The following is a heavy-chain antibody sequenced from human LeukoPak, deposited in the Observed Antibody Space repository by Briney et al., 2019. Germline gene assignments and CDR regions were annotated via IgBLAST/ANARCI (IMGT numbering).Heavy chain of an antibody. CDR1: GFTFSSYA. CDR2: ITSGGGST. J-gene: IGHJ4*02. CDR3: ARKPLPSVTLDY. D-gene: IGHD4-17*01. Sequence: GGSLRLSCAASGFTFSSYAMSWVRQAPGKGLEWVSTITSGGGSTYYADSVKGRFTISRDNSKNTLYLQMNSLRAEDTAVYYCARKPLPSVTLDYWGQGTLVTVSS. V-gene: IGHV3-23*01.